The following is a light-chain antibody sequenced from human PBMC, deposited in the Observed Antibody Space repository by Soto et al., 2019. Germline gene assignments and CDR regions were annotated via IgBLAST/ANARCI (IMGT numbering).Light chain of an antibody. Sequence: SYELTQPPSVSVSPGQTASITCSGDKLGDKYACWYQHKPGQSPILVIYQDNKRPSGIPERFSGSNSGNTATLTISVTQAMDEADYYCQAWDSSIVVFGRGTKLTVL. CDR1: KLGDKY. CDR2: QDN. J-gene: IGLJ2*01. CDR3: QAWDSSIVV. V-gene: IGLV3-1*01.